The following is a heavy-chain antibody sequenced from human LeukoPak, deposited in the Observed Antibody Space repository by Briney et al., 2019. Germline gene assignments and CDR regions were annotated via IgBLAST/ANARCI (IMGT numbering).Heavy chain of an antibody. CDR2: IYTSGSN. J-gene: IGHJ4*02. Sequence: PSETLSLTCTVSGGSISIYYWSWIRQPAGKGLEWIGRIYTSGSNNYNPSLKSRVTMSVDTSKNQFSLKLSSVTAADTAVYYCARGSDFGSHFDYWGQGTLVTVSS. CDR3: ARGSDFGSHFDY. D-gene: IGHD3-10*01. V-gene: IGHV4-4*07. CDR1: GGSISIYY.